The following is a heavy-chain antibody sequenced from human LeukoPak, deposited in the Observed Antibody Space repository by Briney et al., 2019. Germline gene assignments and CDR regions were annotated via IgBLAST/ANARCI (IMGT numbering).Heavy chain of an antibody. CDR1: GYTFTGYY. V-gene: IGHV1-2*02. CDR2: INPNSGGT. D-gene: IGHD4-17*01. J-gene: IGHJ4*02. Sequence: ASVKVSCKASGYTFTGYYMHWVRQAPGQGLEWMGWINPNSGGTNYAQKFQGRVTMTRDTSISTAYMELSRLRSDDTAVYYCASNLYGDYVGIGMDYWGQGTLVTVPS. CDR3: ASNLYGDYVGIGMDY.